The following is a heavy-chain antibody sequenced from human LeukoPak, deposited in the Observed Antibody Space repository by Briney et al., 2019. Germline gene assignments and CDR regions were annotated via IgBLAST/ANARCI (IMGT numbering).Heavy chain of an antibody. J-gene: IGHJ4*02. Sequence: GGSLRLSCAASGFTFDDYAMHWVRQAPGKGLEWVSGISWNSGSIGYADSVKGRFTISRDNAKNSLYLQMNSLRAEDTALYYCAKGSGVAVAGTFPYFDYWGQGTLSPSPQ. CDR2: ISWNSGSI. CDR1: GFTFDDYA. CDR3: AKGSGVAVAGTFPYFDY. D-gene: IGHD6-19*01. V-gene: IGHV3-9*01.